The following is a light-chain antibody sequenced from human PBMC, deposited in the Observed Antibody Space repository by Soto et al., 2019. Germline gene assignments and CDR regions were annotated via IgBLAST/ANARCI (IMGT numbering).Light chain of an antibody. CDR1: SSDVGGYNY. Sequence: QSALTQPASVSGSPGQSITISCPGTSSDVGGYNYVSWYQQHPGKAPNLIIFDVSNRPSGVSNRFSGSKSGNSASLTISGLQAEDEADYYCSSYTGSNTPVVFGGGTKVTVL. V-gene: IGLV2-14*01. CDR2: DVS. J-gene: IGLJ2*01. CDR3: SSYTGSNTPVV.